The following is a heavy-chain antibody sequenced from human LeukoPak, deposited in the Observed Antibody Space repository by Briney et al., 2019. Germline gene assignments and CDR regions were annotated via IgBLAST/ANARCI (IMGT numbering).Heavy chain of an antibody. CDR3: ARDREYLNWFDP. V-gene: IGHV1-18*01. CDR1: GYTFTSYG. J-gene: IGHJ5*02. Sequence: ASVKVSCKASGYTFTSYGISWVRQAPGQRPEWMGWISVYNGHTNYAQKFQGRVTMTRDTSTSTVYMELSSLRSEDTAVYYCARDREYLNWFDPWGQGTLVTVSS. CDR2: ISVYNGHT. D-gene: IGHD3-10*01.